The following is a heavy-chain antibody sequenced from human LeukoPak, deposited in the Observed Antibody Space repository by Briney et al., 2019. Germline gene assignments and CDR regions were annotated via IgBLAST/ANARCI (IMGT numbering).Heavy chain of an antibody. D-gene: IGHD5-18*01. CDR3: ARASISSPNTAMVDFDY. V-gene: IGHV4-59*01. J-gene: IGHJ4*02. CDR2: IYYSGST. Sequence: SETLSLNCTVSGGSISSYYWSWLRQPPGKGLEGIGYIYYSGSTNYNPSLKSRVTISVDTSKNQFSLKLSSVTAADTAVYYCARASISSPNTAMVDFDYWGQGTLVTVSS. CDR1: GGSISSYY.